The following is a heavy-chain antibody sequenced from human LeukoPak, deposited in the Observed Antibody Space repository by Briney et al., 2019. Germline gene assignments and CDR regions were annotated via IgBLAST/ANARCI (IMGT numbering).Heavy chain of an antibody. CDR1: GGTFSSYA. V-gene: IGHV1-69*04. D-gene: IGHD3-22*01. CDR2: IIPILGIA. J-gene: IGHJ4*02. CDR3: AGEYYYDSSGSKPGY. Sequence: SVKVSCKASGGTFSSYAIRWVRQAPGQGLEWKGRIIPILGIANYAQKFQGRVTITADKSTSTAYMELSSLRSEDTAVYYCAGEYYYDSSGSKPGYWGQGTLVTVSS.